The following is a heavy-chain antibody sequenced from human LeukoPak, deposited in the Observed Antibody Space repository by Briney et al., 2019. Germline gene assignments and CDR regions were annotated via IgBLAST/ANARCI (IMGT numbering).Heavy chain of an antibody. V-gene: IGHV4-39*01. D-gene: IGHD1-26*01. CDR3: ASITVGATYSIFDY. Sequence: SETLSLTCTVSGGSISSSSYYWGWIRQPPGKGLVWLGRIYYSGSTYYNPSLKSRVTISVDTSKNQFSLKLSSVTAADTAVYYCASITVGATYSIFDYWGQGTLVTVSS. J-gene: IGHJ4*02. CDR1: GGSISSSSYY. CDR2: IYYSGST.